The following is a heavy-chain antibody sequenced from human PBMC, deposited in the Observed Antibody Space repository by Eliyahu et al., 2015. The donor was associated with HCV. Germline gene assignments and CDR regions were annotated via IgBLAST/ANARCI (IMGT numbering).Heavy chain of an antibody. D-gene: IGHD2-2*01. CDR2: INHSGST. Sequence: QVQLQQWGAXLLKPSETLSLTCAVYXGSFXGYYWSXIRQPPGKGLEWIGEINHSGSTNYNPXXKSRVTISVDTSKNQFSLKLSSVTAADTAVYYCARRGEAVVPAALYYFDYWGQGTLVTVSS. CDR3: ARRGEAVVPAALYYFDY. CDR1: XGSFXGYY. V-gene: IGHV4-34*01. J-gene: IGHJ4*02.